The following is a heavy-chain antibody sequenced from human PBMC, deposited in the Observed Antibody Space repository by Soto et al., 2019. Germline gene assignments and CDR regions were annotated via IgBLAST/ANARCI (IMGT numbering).Heavy chain of an antibody. CDR2: IYSGGST. CDR3: ATCTSLDY. Sequence: VQLVETGGGLIQPGGSLRLSCAASGFTVSNNYMSWVRQAPGKGLEWVSLIYSGGSTFYADSVKGRFTISRDNSKNTLFLQMNGLRAEDTAVYFCATCTSLDYWGQGTLVTVSS. V-gene: IGHV3-53*02. D-gene: IGHD2-2*01. J-gene: IGHJ4*02. CDR1: GFTVSNNY.